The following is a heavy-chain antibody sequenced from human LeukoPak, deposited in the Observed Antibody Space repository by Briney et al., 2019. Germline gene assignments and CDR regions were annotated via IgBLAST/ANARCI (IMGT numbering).Heavy chain of an antibody. Sequence: SETLSLTCAVYGGSFSGYYWSWIRQPPGKGLEWIGGINHSGSTNYNPSLKSRVTMSVDTSKNQFSLKLSSVTVADTAVYYCARRRGDYGWGELDYWGQGTLVTVSS. CDR2: INHSGST. V-gene: IGHV4-34*01. CDR1: GGSFSGYY. D-gene: IGHD3-10*01. J-gene: IGHJ4*02. CDR3: ARRRGDYGWGELDY.